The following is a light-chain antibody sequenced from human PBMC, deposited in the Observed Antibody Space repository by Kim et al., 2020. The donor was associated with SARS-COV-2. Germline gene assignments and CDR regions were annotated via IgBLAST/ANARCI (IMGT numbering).Light chain of an antibody. CDR2: AAS. Sequence: ASVGDRVTIACRASQGIGNVLGWCQQKPGKAPRSLIYAASTLQNGVPSRFSGSGSGTDFTLTISDLQPEDFATYYCHQYNNYPITFGQGTRLEIK. CDR1: QGIGNV. CDR3: HQYNNYPIT. J-gene: IGKJ5*01. V-gene: IGKV1-16*01.